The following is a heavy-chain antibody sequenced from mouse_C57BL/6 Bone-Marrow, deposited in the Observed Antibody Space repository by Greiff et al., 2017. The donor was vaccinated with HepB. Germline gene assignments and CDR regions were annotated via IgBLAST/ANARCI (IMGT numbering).Heavy chain of an antibody. CDR1: GYTFTSYW. Sequence: QVQLQQPGAELVMPGASVKLSCKASGYTFTSYWMHWVKQRPGQGLEWIGEIDPSDSYTNYNQKFKGKSTLTVDKSSSTAYMQLSSLTSEDSAVYCCAREGLYGSSSWDFDYWGQGTTLTVSS. V-gene: IGHV1-69*01. J-gene: IGHJ2*01. CDR2: IDPSDSYT. D-gene: IGHD1-1*01. CDR3: AREGLYGSSSWDFDY.